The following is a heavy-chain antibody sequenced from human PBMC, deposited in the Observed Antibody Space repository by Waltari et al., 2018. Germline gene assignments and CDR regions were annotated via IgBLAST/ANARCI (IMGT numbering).Heavy chain of an antibody. J-gene: IGHJ4*02. Sequence: EEQMVESGGDLVKPGGSLKLSCSAPGFIFRDSAIHWVRQAPGKGLEWVGRIRTKTNNYATAYGASVKGRFTISRDDSRNVAYLQMNSLKTEDTALYYCARHDPLDYWGQGTLVTVSS. CDR1: GFIFRDSA. V-gene: IGHV3-73*01. CDR2: IRTKTNNYAT. CDR3: ARHDPLDY.